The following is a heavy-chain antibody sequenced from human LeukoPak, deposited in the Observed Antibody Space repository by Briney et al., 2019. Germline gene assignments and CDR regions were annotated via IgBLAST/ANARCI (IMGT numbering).Heavy chain of an antibody. J-gene: IGHJ4*02. V-gene: IGHV4-59*01. D-gene: IGHD5-18*01. CDR3: ARGTYNYGSGY. Sequence: SETLSLTCTVSGGPISGYYWSWIRQPPGKGVEWIGCIHYSGTTNYNPSLKGRVTISVDTSKNQFSLKLGSVTAADTAVYYCARGTYNYGSGYWGQGTLVTVS. CDR2: IHYSGTT. CDR1: GGPISGYY.